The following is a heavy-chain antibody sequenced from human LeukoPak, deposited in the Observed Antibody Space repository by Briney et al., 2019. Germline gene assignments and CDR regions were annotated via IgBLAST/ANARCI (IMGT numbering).Heavy chain of an antibody. Sequence: PGGSLRLSCAASGFTFSSYGMHWVRQAPGKGLEWVAVTSYDGSNKYYADSVKGRFTISRDNSKNTLYLQMSSLRAEDTAVYYCAKDVYCSSTSCYRPKYYYGMDVWGKGTTVTVSS. CDR2: TSYDGSNK. V-gene: IGHV3-30*18. D-gene: IGHD2-2*01. CDR1: GFTFSSYG. J-gene: IGHJ6*04. CDR3: AKDVYCSSTSCYRPKYYYGMDV.